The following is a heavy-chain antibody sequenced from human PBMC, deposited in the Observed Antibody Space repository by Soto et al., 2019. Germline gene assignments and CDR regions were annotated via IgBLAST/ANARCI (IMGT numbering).Heavy chain of an antibody. D-gene: IGHD2-21*01. V-gene: IGHV3-11*01. CDR3: ARGHSIFYGMDV. CDR1: GFTFSDYF. Sequence: QVQLVESGGGLVKPGGSLRLSCAASGFTFSDYFMNWIRQAPGKGLEWVSYISSSGTTIYYADSVKGRFTISRDNAKNSLFLQMNSLRAEDTALYYCARGHSIFYGMDVWGQGTTVTVSS. CDR2: ISSSGTTI. J-gene: IGHJ6*02.